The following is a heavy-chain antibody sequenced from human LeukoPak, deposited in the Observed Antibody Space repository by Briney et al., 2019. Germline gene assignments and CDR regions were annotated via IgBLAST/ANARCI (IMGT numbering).Heavy chain of an antibody. CDR1: GFTFSSYW. V-gene: IGHV3-74*01. Sequence: PGGSLRLSCAASGFTFSSYWMHWVRQAPGKGLVWVSRINSDGSSTSYADSVKGRFTISRDNDTNTLYLQMNRRRAEDTAVYYCARDYYDSSGYYYYYMDVWGKGTTVTVSS. CDR2: INSDGSST. J-gene: IGHJ6*03. CDR3: ARDYYDSSGYYYYYMDV. D-gene: IGHD3-22*01.